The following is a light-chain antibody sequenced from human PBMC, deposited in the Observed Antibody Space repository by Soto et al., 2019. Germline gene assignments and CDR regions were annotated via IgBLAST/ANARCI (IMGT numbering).Light chain of an antibody. CDR2: DAS. V-gene: IGKV3-11*01. Sequence: EIVLTQSPATMSLSPGEGATLSCRASQSVSSYLAWYQQKPGQAPRLLIYDASNRATGIPARFCGSGSGTDFTLTISSLEPEDFAVYYCQRRSNWPPWTFGQGTKVDIK. J-gene: IGKJ1*01. CDR1: QSVSSY. CDR3: QRRSNWPPWT.